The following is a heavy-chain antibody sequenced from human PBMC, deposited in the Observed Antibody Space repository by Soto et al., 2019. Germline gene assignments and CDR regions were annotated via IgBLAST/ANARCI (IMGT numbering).Heavy chain of an antibody. D-gene: IGHD6-13*01. Sequence: SETLSLTCAVYGGSFSGYYWSWIRQPPGKGLEWIGEINHSGSTNYNPSLKSRVTISVDTSKNQFSLKLSSVTAADTAVYYCAREMIAAAGLFDYWGQGTLVTVSS. CDR1: GGSFSGYY. J-gene: IGHJ4*02. CDR3: AREMIAAAGLFDY. CDR2: INHSGST. V-gene: IGHV4-34*01.